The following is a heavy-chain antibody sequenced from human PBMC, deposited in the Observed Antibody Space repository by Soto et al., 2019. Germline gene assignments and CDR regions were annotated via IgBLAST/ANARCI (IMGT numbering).Heavy chain of an antibody. CDR1: GDTHTNYV. D-gene: IGHD3-16*02. CDR2: IFPNFGTT. CDR3: EAEMTFGKLSVV. Sequence: SVKVSFKGSGDTHTNYVISWVRQAPGQGLEWMGGIFPNFGTTYSAQKLQDRLTITADESTSTVYMQLSSLRLDDTAVYYCEAEMTFGKLSVVWGQGTTVTVSS. V-gene: IGHV1-69*13. J-gene: IGHJ6*01.